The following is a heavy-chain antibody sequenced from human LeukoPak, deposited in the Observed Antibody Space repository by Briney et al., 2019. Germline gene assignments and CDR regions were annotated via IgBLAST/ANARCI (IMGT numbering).Heavy chain of an antibody. CDR2: IIPILGIA. Sequence: GRSLRLSCAASGFTFSSYAISWVRQAPGQGLEWMGRIIPILGIANYAQKFQGRVTITADKSTSTAYMELSSLRSEDTAVYYCAREIGDSSGYYFDYFDYWGQGTLVTVSS. V-gene: IGHV1-69*04. CDR1: GFTFSSYA. CDR3: AREIGDSSGYYFDYFDY. J-gene: IGHJ4*02. D-gene: IGHD3-22*01.